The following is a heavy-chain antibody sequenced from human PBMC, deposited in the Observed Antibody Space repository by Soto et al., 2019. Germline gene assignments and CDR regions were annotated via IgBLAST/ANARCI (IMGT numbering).Heavy chain of an antibody. J-gene: IGHJ6*02. CDR1: GFTFSSYA. V-gene: IGHV3-23*01. D-gene: IGHD3-9*01. CDR3: AKVPYDILTGYYNYYYYYGMDV. CDR2: ISGSGGST. Sequence: GGSLRLSCAASGFTFSSYAMSWVRQAPGKGLEWVSAISGSGGSTYYADSVKGRFTISRDNSNNTLYLQMNSLRAEDTAVYYCAKVPYDILTGYYNYYYYYGMDVWGQGTTVTVSS.